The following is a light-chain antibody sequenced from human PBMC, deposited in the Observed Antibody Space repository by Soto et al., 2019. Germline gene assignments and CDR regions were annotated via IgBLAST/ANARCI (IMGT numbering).Light chain of an antibody. Sequence: QLVLTQSPSASTSLGASVKLTCTLSSGHSSYAIAWHQQQPEKGPRYLMKLNSDGSHSKGDGIPDRFSGSSSGAERYLTISSLQSEDEADYYCQTWGSGIHVLFGGGTKRTVL. CDR2: LNSDGSH. CDR3: QTWGSGIHVL. V-gene: IGLV4-69*01. J-gene: IGLJ2*01. CDR1: SGHSSYA.